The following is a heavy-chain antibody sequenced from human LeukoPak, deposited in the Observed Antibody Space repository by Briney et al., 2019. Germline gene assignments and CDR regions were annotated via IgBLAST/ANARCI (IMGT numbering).Heavy chain of an antibody. D-gene: IGHD6-13*01. J-gene: IGHJ5*02. Sequence: PSQTLSLTCAVSGGSISSGGYSWSWIRQPPGKGLEWIGYVYHSGSTYYNPSLKSRVTMSVDTSKNQFSLKLSSVTAADTAVYYCARDQGSLAIAAGNWFDPWGQGTLVTVSS. CDR3: ARDQGSLAIAAGNWFDP. V-gene: IGHV4-30-2*01. CDR1: GGSISSGGYS. CDR2: VYHSGST.